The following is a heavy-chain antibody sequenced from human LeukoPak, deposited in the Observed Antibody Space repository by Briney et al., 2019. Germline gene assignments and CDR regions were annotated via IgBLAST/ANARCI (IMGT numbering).Heavy chain of an antibody. Sequence: PGGSLRLSCAASGFTFSSYWMSWVRQAPGKGLEWVANIKQDGSEKYYVDSVKGRFTISRDNAKNSLYLQMNSLRAEDTAVYYCARDSGYDGVYYYYYMDVWGKGTTVTVSS. CDR3: ARDSGYDGVYYYYYMDV. J-gene: IGHJ6*03. CDR2: IKQDGSEK. V-gene: IGHV3-7*01. D-gene: IGHD5-12*01. CDR1: GFTFSSYW.